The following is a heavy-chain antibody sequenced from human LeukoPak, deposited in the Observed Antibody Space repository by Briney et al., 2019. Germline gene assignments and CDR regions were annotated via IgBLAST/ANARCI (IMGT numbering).Heavy chain of an antibody. CDR3: AKGKYSNLDYFDY. CDR1: GFTFSSYG. V-gene: IGHV3-30*02. D-gene: IGHD4-11*01. CDR2: IRYDGSNK. Sequence: GGSLRLSCAASGFTFSSYGMHWVRQAPCKGLEWVAFIRYDGSNKYYADSVKGRFTISRDTSKNTLYLQMNSLRAEDTAVYYCAKGKYSNLDYFDYWGQGTLVTVSS. J-gene: IGHJ4*02.